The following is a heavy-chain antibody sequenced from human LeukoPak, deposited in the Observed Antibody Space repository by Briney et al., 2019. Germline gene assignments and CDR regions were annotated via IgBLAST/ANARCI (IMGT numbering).Heavy chain of an antibody. V-gene: IGHV3-11*04. D-gene: IGHD6-13*01. J-gene: IGHJ6*04. CDR3: ARNGILGIAAAVDV. CDR2: ISSSGSTI. CDR1: GFTFSDYY. Sequence: GGSLRLSCAASGFTFSDYYMSWIRQAPGKGLEWVSYISSSGSTIYYADSVKGRFTISRDNAKNSLYLQMNSLRAEDTAVYYCARNGILGIAAAVDVWGKGTTVTVSS.